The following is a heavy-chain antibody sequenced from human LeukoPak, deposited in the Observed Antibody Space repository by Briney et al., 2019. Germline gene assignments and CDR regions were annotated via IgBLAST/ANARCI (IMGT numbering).Heavy chain of an antibody. CDR2: INPSGGST. V-gene: IGHV1-46*01. D-gene: IGHD3-22*01. Sequence: ASVKVSCKASGYTFTGYYMHWVRQAPGQGLEWMGIINPSGGSTSYAQKFQGRVTMTRDTSTSTVYMELSSLRSEDTAVYYCARDTGYYDSSGYFDYWGQGTLVTVSS. CDR1: GYTFTGYY. CDR3: ARDTGYYDSSGYFDY. J-gene: IGHJ4*02.